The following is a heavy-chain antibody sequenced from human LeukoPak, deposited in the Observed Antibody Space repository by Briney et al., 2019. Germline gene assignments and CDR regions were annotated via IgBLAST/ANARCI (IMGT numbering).Heavy chain of an antibody. CDR2: IYPGDSDT. CDR3: ARLANLVTYYDFWSGLFDY. Sequence: GESLKISCKGSGYSFISYWIGWVRQMPGKGLEWMGIIYPGDSDTRYSPSFQGQVTISADKSISTAYLQWSSLKASDTAMYYCARLANLVTYYDFWSGLFDYWGQGTLVTVSS. V-gene: IGHV5-51*01. J-gene: IGHJ4*02. D-gene: IGHD3-3*01. CDR1: GYSFISYW.